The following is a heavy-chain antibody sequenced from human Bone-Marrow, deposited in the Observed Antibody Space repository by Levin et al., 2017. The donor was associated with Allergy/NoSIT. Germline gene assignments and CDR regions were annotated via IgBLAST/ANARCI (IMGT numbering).Heavy chain of an antibody. D-gene: IGHD6-6*01. V-gene: IGHV1-69*01. Sequence: KISCKASGGTFSTYATTWVRQAPGQGLEWMGEIIPIFGTPKYAQTFQGRVTITADESTSTAFMDLSSLRSEDTAVYYCARGGRAAPSHYYNGMDVWGQGTTVTVSS. CDR1: GGTFSTYA. J-gene: IGHJ6*02. CDR2: IIPIFGTP. CDR3: ARGGRAAPSHYYNGMDV.